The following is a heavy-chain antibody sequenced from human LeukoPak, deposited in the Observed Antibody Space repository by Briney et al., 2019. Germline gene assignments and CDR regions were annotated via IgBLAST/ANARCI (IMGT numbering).Heavy chain of an antibody. CDR1: GSTLKNYW. J-gene: IGHJ5*02. Sequence: GESLRLSCETSGSTLKNYWMSWLRRAPGKGLEWVSRSKYDGSTAMYAESVKGRFTISRDNARGTLYLQMNSLRVDDTAVYYCAKSDWFDPCGRGILVTVSS. CDR2: SKYDGSTA. CDR3: AKSDWFDP. V-gene: IGHV3-74*03.